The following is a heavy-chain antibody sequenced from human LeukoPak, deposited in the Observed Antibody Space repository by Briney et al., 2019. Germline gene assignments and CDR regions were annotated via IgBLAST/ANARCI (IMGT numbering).Heavy chain of an antibody. CDR1: GGTFSSYA. J-gene: IGHJ6*03. Sequence: GASVKVSCKASGGTFSSYAITWVRQAPGQGLEWMGGVIPIFGATNYAQRFQGRVTITTDESTSTAYMELSSLRSEDTAVYYCARDGDSSSSEPLYYYYMDVWGKGTTVTVSS. D-gene: IGHD6-6*01. V-gene: IGHV1-69*05. CDR3: ARDGDSSSSEPLYYYYMDV. CDR2: VIPIFGAT.